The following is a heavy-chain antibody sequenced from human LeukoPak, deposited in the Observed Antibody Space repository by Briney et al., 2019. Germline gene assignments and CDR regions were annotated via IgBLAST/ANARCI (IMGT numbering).Heavy chain of an antibody. Sequence: SETLSRTCAVYGGSFSGYYWSWIRQPPGKGLEWIGEINHSGSTNYNPSLKSRVTISVDTSKNQFSLKLSSVTAADTAVYYCARDGPIGVYYWGQGTLVTVSS. V-gene: IGHV4-34*01. CDR2: INHSGST. J-gene: IGHJ4*02. D-gene: IGHD3-10*01. CDR1: GGSFSGYY. CDR3: ARDGPIGVYY.